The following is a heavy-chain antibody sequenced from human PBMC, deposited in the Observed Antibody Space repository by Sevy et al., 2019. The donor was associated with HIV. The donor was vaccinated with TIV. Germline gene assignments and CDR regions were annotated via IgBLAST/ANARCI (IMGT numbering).Heavy chain of an antibody. CDR2: IYYSGRT. CDR3: ARMDIAVAGSYTFDY. J-gene: IGHJ4*02. V-gene: IGHV4-39*01. D-gene: IGHD6-19*01. CDR1: GGSIRSSSYY. Sequence: TLSLTCTVSGGSIRSSSYYWGWIRQPPGKGLEWIGSIYYSGRTNYNPSLESRVTISVDTSKNRFSLKLTSVTAADTAVYYCARMDIAVAGSYTFDYWGQGTLVTVSS.